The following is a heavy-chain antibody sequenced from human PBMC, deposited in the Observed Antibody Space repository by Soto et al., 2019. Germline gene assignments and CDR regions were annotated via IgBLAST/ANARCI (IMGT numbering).Heavy chain of an antibody. J-gene: IGHJ5*02. D-gene: IGHD1-1*01. CDR1: GGSFSGYY. Sequence: QVQLQQWGAGLLKPSETLSLTCAVYGGSFSGYYWSWIRQPPGKGLEWIGEINHSGSTNYNPSLKSRVTISVDTSKNQFSLKLSSVTDADTAVYYCERGRYFQISSWFDPWGQGTLVTVSS. CDR3: ERGRYFQISSWFDP. V-gene: IGHV4-34*01. CDR2: INHSGST.